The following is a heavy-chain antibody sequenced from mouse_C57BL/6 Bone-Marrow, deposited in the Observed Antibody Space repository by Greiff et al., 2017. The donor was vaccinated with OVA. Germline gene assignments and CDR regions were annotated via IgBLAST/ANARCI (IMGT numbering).Heavy chain of an antibody. CDR2: IHPNSGST. D-gene: IGHD1-1*01. V-gene: IGHV1-64*01. J-gene: IGHJ3*01. CDR1: GYTFTSYW. CDR3: ARDSYLPFAY. Sequence: QVQLKQPGAELVKPGASVKLSCKASGYTFTSYWMHWVKQRPGQGLEWIGMIHPNSGSTNYNEKFKSKATLTVDKSSSTAYMQLSSLTSEDSAVYYCARDSYLPFAYWGQGTLVTVSA.